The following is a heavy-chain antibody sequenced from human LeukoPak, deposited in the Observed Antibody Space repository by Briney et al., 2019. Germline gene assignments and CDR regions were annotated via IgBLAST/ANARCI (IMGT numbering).Heavy chain of an antibody. D-gene: IGHD3-22*01. CDR2: ISAYNGNT. CDR3: ARNTYYYDSSGYYPLDY. Sequence: GASVKVSCKASGYTFTSYGISWVRQAPVQGLEWMGWISAYNGNTNYAQKLQGRVTMTTDTSTSTAYMELRSLRSDDTAVYYCARNTYYYDSSGYYPLDYWGQGTLVTVSS. J-gene: IGHJ4*02. CDR1: GYTFTSYG. V-gene: IGHV1-18*01.